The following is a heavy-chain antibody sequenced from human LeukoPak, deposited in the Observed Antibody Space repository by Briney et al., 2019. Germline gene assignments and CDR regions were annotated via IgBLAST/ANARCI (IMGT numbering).Heavy chain of an antibody. D-gene: IGHD1-7*01. CDR2: VSKDGAHT. Sequence: PGRSLRLSCPASGFTFSTFPMHWVRQAPGKGLQWLTVVSKDGAHTYSADSVKGRFTISRDNSKNTLFLQMNRLTTEDTAVYYCARGAGSTVYYNDVWGNGTTVTVSS. J-gene: IGHJ6*03. CDR1: GFTFSTFP. V-gene: IGHV3-30*01. CDR3: ARGAGSTVYYNDV.